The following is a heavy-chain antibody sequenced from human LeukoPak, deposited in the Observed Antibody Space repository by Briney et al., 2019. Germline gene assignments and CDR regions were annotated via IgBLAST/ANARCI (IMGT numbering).Heavy chain of an antibody. CDR2: IATGGVT. J-gene: IGHJ3*02. CDR1: GLTFSISA. V-gene: IGHV3-23*01. CDR3: ARPIHDYSPHEAFDI. D-gene: IGHD4-11*01. Sequence: PGGSLRLSCAVSGLTFSISAMSWVRQAPGKGLQCVSTIATGGVTYYADSVRGRFTISRDNSKSTLFLQMNSLRAEDTAVYYCARPIHDYSPHEAFDIWGQGTMVTVSS.